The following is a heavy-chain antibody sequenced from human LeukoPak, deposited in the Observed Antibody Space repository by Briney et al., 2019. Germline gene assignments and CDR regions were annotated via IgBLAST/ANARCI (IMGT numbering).Heavy chain of an antibody. CDR3: ARGRPHYYDSSGYLVGQYYFDY. CDR1: GFTFSSYW. Sequence: GSLRLSCAASGFTFSSYWMSWIRQPPGKGLEWIGEINHSGSTNYNPSLKSRVTISVDTSKNQFSLKLSSVTAADTAVYYCARGRPHYYDSSGYLVGQYYFDYWGQGTLVTVSS. D-gene: IGHD3-22*01. V-gene: IGHV4-34*01. CDR2: INHSGST. J-gene: IGHJ4*02.